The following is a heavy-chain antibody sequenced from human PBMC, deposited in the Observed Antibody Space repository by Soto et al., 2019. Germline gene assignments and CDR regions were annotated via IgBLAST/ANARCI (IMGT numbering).Heavy chain of an antibody. CDR2: IWYDGSNK. D-gene: IGHD2-2*01. V-gene: IGHV3-33*01. CDR3: ARDGWDIVVVPAASNYYYYYMDV. Sequence: QVQLVASGGGVVQPGRSLRLSCAASGFTFSSYGMHWVRQAPGKGLEWVAVIWYDGSNKYYADSVKGRFTISRDNSKNTLYLQMNSLRAEDTAVYYCARDGWDIVVVPAASNYYYYYMDVWGKGTTVTVSS. J-gene: IGHJ6*03. CDR1: GFTFSSYG.